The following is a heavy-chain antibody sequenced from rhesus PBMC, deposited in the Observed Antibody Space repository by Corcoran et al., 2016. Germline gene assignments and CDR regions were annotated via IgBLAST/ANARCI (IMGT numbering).Heavy chain of an antibody. Sequence: EVQLVQSGAEVKRPGESLKISCKTSGYSFTNYWISWVRQMPGKGLEWMGAIDPSDSDTRYTPSFQGQGTSSADNPISTAYLQWSSLKASDTATYYCARGWGTVTVFDFWGQGLRVTVSS. CDR1: GYSFTNYW. J-gene: IGHJ3*01. CDR2: IDPSDSDT. CDR3: ARGWGTVTVFDF. V-gene: IGHV5-2*01. D-gene: IGHD4-23*01.